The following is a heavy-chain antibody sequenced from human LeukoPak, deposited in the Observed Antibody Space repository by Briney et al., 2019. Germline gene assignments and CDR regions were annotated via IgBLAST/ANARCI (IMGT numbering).Heavy chain of an antibody. V-gene: IGHV3-48*04. CDR1: GFTFSTYS. J-gene: IGHJ4*02. Sequence: GGSLRLSCAASGFTFSTYSMNWVRQAPGKGLEWVSYISSSSSTIYYADSVKGRFTISRDNAKYPLYLQMNSLKTEDTAVYYCAGYYDSSGYYYEDYWGQGTLVTVSS. D-gene: IGHD3-22*01. CDR2: ISSSSSTI. CDR3: AGYYDSSGYYYEDY.